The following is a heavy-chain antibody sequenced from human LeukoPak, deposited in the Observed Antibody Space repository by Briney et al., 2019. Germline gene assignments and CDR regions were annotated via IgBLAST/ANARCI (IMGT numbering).Heavy chain of an antibody. CDR1: GFTFSSYS. V-gene: IGHV3-21*01. D-gene: IGHD6-13*01. Sequence: GGSLRLSCAASGFTFSSYSMNWVRRAPGKGLEWVSSISSSSSYIYYADSVKGRFTISRDNAKNSLYLQMNSLRAEDTAVYYCARDWAAAFDYWGQGTLVTVSS. J-gene: IGHJ4*02. CDR3: ARDWAAAFDY. CDR2: ISSSSSYI.